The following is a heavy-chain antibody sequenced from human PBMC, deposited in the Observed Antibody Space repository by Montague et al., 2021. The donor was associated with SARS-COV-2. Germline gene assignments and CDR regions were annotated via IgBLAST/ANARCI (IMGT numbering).Heavy chain of an antibody. CDR2: INNRGNT. J-gene: IGHJ6*03. D-gene: IGHD4-11*01. CDR3: VRVTHPRSAWPYYMDV. CDR1: GDSISSSSYY. V-gene: IGHV4-39*01. Sequence: SETLSLTCTVSGDSISSSSYYWGWIRQPPGKGLEGIGSINNRGNTSNNPSLRSRVSISVDTSKNQFSLKLRSVTAADTGLFYCVRVTHPRSAWPYYMDVWGQGTTVTV.